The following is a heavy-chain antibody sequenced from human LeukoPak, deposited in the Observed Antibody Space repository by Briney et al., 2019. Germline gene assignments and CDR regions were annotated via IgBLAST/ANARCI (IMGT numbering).Heavy chain of an antibody. V-gene: IGHV3-23*01. D-gene: IGHD6-19*01. CDR3: AKRSGYTTGWFFDF. Sequence: GGSLKLSCAASGFSFSSYAMSGVHQAPGKGLEWVSSISGSGDNTYYAESVKGRFTISRDNSKNTLFLQMNSLRAEDTAVFYCAKRSGYTTGWFFDFWGQGTLVTVSS. J-gene: IGHJ4*02. CDR2: ISGSGDNT. CDR1: GFSFSSYA.